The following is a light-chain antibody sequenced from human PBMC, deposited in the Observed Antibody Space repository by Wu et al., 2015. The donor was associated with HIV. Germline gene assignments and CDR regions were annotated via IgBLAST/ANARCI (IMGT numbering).Light chain of an antibody. CDR1: ESISYH. V-gene: IGKV1-39*01. J-gene: IGKJ4*01. CDR3: QQGSDAIT. Sequence: IRITQSPSSLSASTGDRVTITCRASESISYHLNWFQQRPGKVPNLLIYAASTLQSGVPLRFSGSGSGTDFNLTITSLQPEDFATYYCQQGSDAITFGGGTKV. CDR2: AAS.